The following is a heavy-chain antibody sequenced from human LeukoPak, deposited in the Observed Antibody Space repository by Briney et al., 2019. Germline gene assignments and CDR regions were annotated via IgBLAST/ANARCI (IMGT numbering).Heavy chain of an antibody. CDR1: GFTFSNYW. V-gene: IGHV3-74*01. CDR2: INSDGSST. CDR3: ARDLGYYASGIYYAAWFDP. Sequence: PGGSLRLSCAASGFTFSNYWIHWVRQAPGKGLVWVSRINSDGSSTNYAESVKGRFSISRDNAKKTVYLQMNSLRVEDTAVYFCARDLGYYASGIYYAAWFDPWGQGTLVTVSS. J-gene: IGHJ5*02. D-gene: IGHD3-10*01.